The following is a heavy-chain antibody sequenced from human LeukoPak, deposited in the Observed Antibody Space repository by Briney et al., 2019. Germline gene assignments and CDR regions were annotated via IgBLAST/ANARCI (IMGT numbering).Heavy chain of an antibody. D-gene: IGHD5-12*01. CDR1: GYTFTSYA. CDR3: ARGVATNRYYFDY. V-gene: IGHV1-3*01. Sequence: ASVKVSCKASGYTFTSYAMHWARQAPGQRLEWMGWINAGNGNTKYSQKFQGRVTITRDTSASTAYMELSSLRSEDTAVYSCARGVATNRYYFDYWGQGTLVTVSS. CDR2: INAGNGNT. J-gene: IGHJ4*02.